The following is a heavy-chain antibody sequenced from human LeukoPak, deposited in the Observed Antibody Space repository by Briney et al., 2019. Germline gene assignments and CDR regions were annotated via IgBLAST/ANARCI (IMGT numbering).Heavy chain of an antibody. D-gene: IGHD3-22*01. J-gene: IGHJ4*02. Sequence: GGSLRLSCAASGFTFSSYEMNWVRQAPGKGLEWVSYISHTSDAIYYPDSVKGRFTISRDNAKNSLYLQMNSLRDEDTAVYYCARVSPSGYDYWGQGTLVTVSS. CDR2: ISHTSDAI. CDR3: ARVSPSGYDY. V-gene: IGHV3-48*03. CDR1: GFTFSSYE.